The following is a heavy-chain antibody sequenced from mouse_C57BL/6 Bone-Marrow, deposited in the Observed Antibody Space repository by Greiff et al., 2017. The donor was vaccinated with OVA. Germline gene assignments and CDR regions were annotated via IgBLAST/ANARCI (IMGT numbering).Heavy chain of an antibody. CDR1: GYTFTDYE. D-gene: IGHD2-2*01. CDR3: TRDGYPTLYYAMDY. CDR2: IDPETGGT. Sequence: VKLMESGAELVRPGASVTLSCKASGYTFTDYEMHWVKQTPVHGLEWSGAIDPETGGTAYNQKFKGKAILTADKSSSTAYMELRSLTSEDSAVYYCTRDGYPTLYYAMDYWGQGTSVTVSS. J-gene: IGHJ4*01. V-gene: IGHV1-15*01.